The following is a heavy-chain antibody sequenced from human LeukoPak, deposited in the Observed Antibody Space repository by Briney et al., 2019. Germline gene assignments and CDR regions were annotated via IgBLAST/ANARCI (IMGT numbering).Heavy chain of an antibody. CDR2: ISAYNGST. CDR3: ARGAYSSSWNAPLDY. CDR1: GYTFTSYG. Sequence: ASVKVSCKASGYTFTSYGISWVRQAPGQGLEWMGWISAYNGSTNYAQKLQGRVTMTTDTSTSTAYMELRSLRSDDTAVYYCARGAYSSSWNAPLDYWGQGTLVTVSS. V-gene: IGHV1-18*01. D-gene: IGHD6-13*01. J-gene: IGHJ4*02.